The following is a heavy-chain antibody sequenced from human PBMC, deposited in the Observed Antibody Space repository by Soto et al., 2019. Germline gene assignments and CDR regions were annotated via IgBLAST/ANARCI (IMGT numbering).Heavy chain of an antibody. Sequence: ASVKVSCKASGYTFTSYAMHWVRQAPGQRLEWMGWINAGNGNTKYSQKLQGRVTITRDTSASTAYMELSSLRSEDTAVYYCARREGEDNWNYWGAFDISGQGTMVTVSS. CDR3: ARREGEDNWNYWGAFDI. V-gene: IGHV1-3*01. D-gene: IGHD1-7*01. CDR2: INAGNGNT. J-gene: IGHJ3*02. CDR1: GYTFTSYA.